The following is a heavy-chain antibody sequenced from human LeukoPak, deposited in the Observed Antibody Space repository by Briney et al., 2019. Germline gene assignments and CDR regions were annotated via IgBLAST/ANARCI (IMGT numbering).Heavy chain of an antibody. D-gene: IGHD6-13*01. CDR2: IYYSGST. Sequence: PSETLSLTCTVSGGSISSYYWSWIRQPPGKGLEWIGYIYYSGSTSYNPSLKSRVTISVDTSKNQFSLKLSSVTAADTAVYYCARHEPSIAAAGTECDAFDIWGQGTMVTVSS. V-gene: IGHV4-59*08. CDR1: GGSISSYY. CDR3: ARHEPSIAAAGTECDAFDI. J-gene: IGHJ3*02.